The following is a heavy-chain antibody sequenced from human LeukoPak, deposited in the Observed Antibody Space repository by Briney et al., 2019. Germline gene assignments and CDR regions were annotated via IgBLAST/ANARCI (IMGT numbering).Heavy chain of an antibody. CDR1: GYTFTSYG. D-gene: IGHD2-2*02. J-gene: IGHJ5*02. Sequence: GASVKVSCKASGYTFTSYGISWVRQAPGQGLEWMGWISAYNGNTNYAQKLLGRVTMTTDTSTSTAYMELRSLRSDDTAVYYCARDHCSSTSCYIWFDPRGQGTLVTVSS. CDR3: ARDHCSSTSCYIWFDP. CDR2: ISAYNGNT. V-gene: IGHV1-18*01.